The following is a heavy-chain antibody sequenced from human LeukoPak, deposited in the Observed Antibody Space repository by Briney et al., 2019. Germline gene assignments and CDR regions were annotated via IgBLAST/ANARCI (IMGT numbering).Heavy chain of an antibody. CDR3: ASILSWWHFQH. CDR1: GFTFSSSS. V-gene: IGHV3-21*01. CDR2: ISSSSNYI. J-gene: IGHJ1*01. D-gene: IGHD2-15*01. Sequence: GGSLRLSCAASGFTFSSSSMNWVRQAPGKGLEWVSSISSSSNYIYYADSVKGRFTISRDNAKNSLYLQMNSLRAEDTAVYYCASILSWWHFQHWGQGTLVTVSS.